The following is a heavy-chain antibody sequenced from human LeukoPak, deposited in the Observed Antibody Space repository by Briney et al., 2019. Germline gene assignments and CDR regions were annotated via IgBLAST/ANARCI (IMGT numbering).Heavy chain of an antibody. V-gene: IGHV4-59*01. J-gene: IGHJ3*02. CDR2: MSDSGST. Sequence: PSETLSLICTVSGDSILSYSWSWIRQPPGKGLEWIGYMSDSGSTNYNPSLKSRVITSVDTSKNHFSLKLTSVTAADTAVYYCARKYDFWSGYYAFDIWGQGTMVTVSA. CDR3: ARKYDFWSGYYAFDI. D-gene: IGHD3-3*01. CDR1: GDSILSYS.